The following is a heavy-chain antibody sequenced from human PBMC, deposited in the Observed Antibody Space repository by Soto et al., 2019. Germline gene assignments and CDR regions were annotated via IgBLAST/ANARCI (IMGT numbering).Heavy chain of an antibody. CDR3: ARSDYASYFDS. CDR1: GFTFSSYS. CDR2: ISSRSSTI. J-gene: IGHJ4*02. Sequence: EVQLVESGGGLVQPGGSLRLSCAASGFTFSSYSMNWVRQAPGKGLEWVSYISSRSSTIYYADSVEGRFTISRDNAKNSLCLHMNSLRDEDTAVYYCARSDYASYFDSWGQGTLVTVSS. D-gene: IGHD4-17*01. V-gene: IGHV3-48*02.